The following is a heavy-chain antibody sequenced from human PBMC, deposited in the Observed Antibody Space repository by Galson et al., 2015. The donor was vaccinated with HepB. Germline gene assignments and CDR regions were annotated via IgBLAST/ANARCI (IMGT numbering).Heavy chain of an antibody. Sequence: SLRLSCAASGFTFGDYAMSWVRQAPGKGLEWVGFIRSKAYGGDITYYADSVKGRFTISRDNSRNTLYLQMNSLRAEDTAVYYCAKGGGDSCYYQVDYWGQGTLVTVSS. V-gene: IGHV3-23*01. CDR1: GFTFGDYA. CDR2: IRSKAYGGDIT. CDR3: AKGGGDSCYYQVDY. J-gene: IGHJ4*02. D-gene: IGHD2-15*01.